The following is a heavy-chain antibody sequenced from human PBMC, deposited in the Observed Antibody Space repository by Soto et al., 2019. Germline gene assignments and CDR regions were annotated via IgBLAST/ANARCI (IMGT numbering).Heavy chain of an antibody. CDR3: ARDWAWFGELEVPRSYYHGMDV. V-gene: IGHV4-59*01. Sequence: PSETLSLTCSVSGDSISSDYWSWSRQPPGKGLEWMGYIYNSVSVNYNPSLKSRVTISVDTTKNQLSLKLTSVTAADTAVYYCARDWAWFGELEVPRSYYHGMDVWGQGTTVTVSS. D-gene: IGHD3-10*01. J-gene: IGHJ6*02. CDR2: IYNSVSV. CDR1: GDSISSDY.